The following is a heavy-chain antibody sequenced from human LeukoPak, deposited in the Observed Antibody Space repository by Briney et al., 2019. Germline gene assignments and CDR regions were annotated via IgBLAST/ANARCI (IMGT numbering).Heavy chain of an antibody. CDR3: VSCGYSSAWTLIDY. Sequence: SETLSLTCTVSGGSIGSSNFYWGWIRQPPGKGLEWIGSIYYRGSTYYNPALKSRVTISVDTSKNQFSLRLSSVTAADTAVYYCVSCGYSSAWTLIDYWGQGTLVTVSS. V-gene: IGHV4-39*01. J-gene: IGHJ4*02. CDR2: IYYRGST. D-gene: IGHD5-18*01. CDR1: GGSIGSSNFY.